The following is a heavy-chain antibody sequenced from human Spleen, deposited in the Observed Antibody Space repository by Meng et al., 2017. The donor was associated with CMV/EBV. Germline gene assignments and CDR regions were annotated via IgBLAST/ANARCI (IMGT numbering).Heavy chain of an antibody. V-gene: IGHV3-21*01. CDR3: ARDTYPCSATSCALDYYYYYGMDV. CDR1: GFIFSSYN. J-gene: IGHJ6*02. Sequence: GESLKISCAGSGFIFSSYNMNWVRQPPEKGLEWVASISSSGSYIYYTDSVKGRFIISRDNAQNSLFLQMNRLRAEDTAVYYCARDTYPCSATSCALDYYYYYGMDVWGHGTTVTVSS. D-gene: IGHD2-2*01. CDR2: ISSSGSYI.